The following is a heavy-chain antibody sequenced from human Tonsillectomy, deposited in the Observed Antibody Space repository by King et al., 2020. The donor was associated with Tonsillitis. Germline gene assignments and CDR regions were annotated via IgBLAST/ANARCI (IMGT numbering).Heavy chain of an antibody. V-gene: IGHV5-51*01. CDR1: GYSFTSYW. Sequence: QLVQSGAEVKKPGESLKISCKGPGYSFTSYWIGWVRQMPGKGLEWMGIIYPGDSDTRYSPSFQGQVTISADKSISTAYLQWSSLKASDTAMYYCARRDLTYYYGSGSARGDAFDIWGQGTMVTVSS. CDR3: ARRDLTYYYGSGSARGDAFDI. J-gene: IGHJ3*02. D-gene: IGHD3-10*01. CDR2: IYPGDSDT.